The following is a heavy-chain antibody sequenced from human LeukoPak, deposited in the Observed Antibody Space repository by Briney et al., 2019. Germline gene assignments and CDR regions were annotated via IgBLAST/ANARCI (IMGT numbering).Heavy chain of an antibody. CDR3: ARSGTGYEKAFLDS. CDR1: GVTFSDYY. CDR2: NSRSSSNI. V-gene: IGHV3-11*06. Sequence: GGGLRLSCAASGVTFSDYYMSCIRQVPGKGLECGSFNSRSSSNINYAESVKGRYTISRENAKNSLYLKMNSLRAEDTAVYYCARSGTGYEKAFLDSWGQGTLVTVSS. D-gene: IGHD5-12*01. J-gene: IGHJ4*02.